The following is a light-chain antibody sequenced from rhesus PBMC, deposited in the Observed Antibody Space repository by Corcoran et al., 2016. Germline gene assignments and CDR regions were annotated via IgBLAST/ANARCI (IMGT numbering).Light chain of an antibody. CDR2: DNN. J-gene: IGLJ6*01. V-gene: IGLV1-64*01. CDR3: QAYDSSLNDHDV. CDR1: SSNIGGYD. Sequence: QSVLTQPPSVSGAPGQKVTISCTGSSSNIGGYDVNWYQQLPGTAPKLLIYDNNKRPSGISDRFSGSKSGTSASLAITGLQTEDEADYYCQAYDSSLNDHDVFGSGTKLTVL.